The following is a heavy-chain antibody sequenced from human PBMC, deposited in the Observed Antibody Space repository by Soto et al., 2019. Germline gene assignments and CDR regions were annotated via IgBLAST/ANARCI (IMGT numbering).Heavy chain of an antibody. CDR3: ASDRYYDFWLLH. Sequence: GESLKISCAASGFTFSSYAMSWVRQAPGKGLEWVPAISGSGGGTYYADAVKGRFTISRDNSKNTLYLEMNSLRVEDTAVYYCASDRYYDFWLLHWGHGTLVTVSS. V-gene: IGHV3-23*01. D-gene: IGHD3-3*01. CDR1: GFTFSSYA. CDR2: ISGSGGGT. J-gene: IGHJ1*01.